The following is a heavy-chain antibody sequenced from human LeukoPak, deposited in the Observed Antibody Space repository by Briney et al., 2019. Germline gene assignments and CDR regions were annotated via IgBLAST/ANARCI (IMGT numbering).Heavy chain of an antibody. Sequence: SETLSLTCTVSGGSISSYYWSWIRQPPEKGLEWIGYIYYSGSTNYNPSLKSRVTISVDTSKNQFSLKLSSVTAADTAVYYCARDLVRGYCSGGSCYPSWFDPWGQGTLVTVSS. CDR2: IYYSGST. J-gene: IGHJ5*02. V-gene: IGHV4-59*01. CDR3: ARDLVRGYCSGGSCYPSWFDP. D-gene: IGHD2-15*01. CDR1: GGSISSYY.